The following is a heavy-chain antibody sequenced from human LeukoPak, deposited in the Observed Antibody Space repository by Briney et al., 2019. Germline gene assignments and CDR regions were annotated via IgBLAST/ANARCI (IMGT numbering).Heavy chain of an antibody. CDR1: GGSISSYY. CDR2: IYYSGST. D-gene: IGHD4-11*01. V-gene: IGHV4-59*12. Sequence: SETLSLTCTVSGGSISSYYWSWIRQPPGKGLEWIGYIYYSGSTNYNPSLKSRVTISVDTSKNQLSLKLSSVTAADTAVYYCARERTTIITRDAFDVWGRGTMVTVSS. J-gene: IGHJ3*01. CDR3: ARERTTIITRDAFDV.